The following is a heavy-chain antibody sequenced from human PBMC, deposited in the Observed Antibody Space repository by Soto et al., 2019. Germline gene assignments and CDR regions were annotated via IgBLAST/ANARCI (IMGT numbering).Heavy chain of an antibody. J-gene: IGHJ4*02. CDR3: ARGQVVAAQH. D-gene: IGHD2-15*01. CDR1: GGSISSGGYS. Sequence: QLQLQESGSGLVKPSQTLSLTCAVSGGSISSGGYSWSWIRQPPGKGLEWIGYIYHSGSTYYNPSLTRRVTLSVDRSKNQFSLKLSAVAAADTAVYYCARGQVVAAQHWGQGTLVTVSS. CDR2: IYHSGST. V-gene: IGHV4-30-2*01.